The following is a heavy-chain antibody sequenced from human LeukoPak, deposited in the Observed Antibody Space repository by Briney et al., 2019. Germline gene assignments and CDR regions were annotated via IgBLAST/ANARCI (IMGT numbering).Heavy chain of an antibody. J-gene: IGHJ4*01. V-gene: IGHV3-21*01. D-gene: IGHD5-18*01. Sequence: PGGSLRLSSAASRFTFCSYSMNWVRQAPGKGLEWVSSISSSSSYIYYADSVKGRFPIYRDNAKNSLYLQMNSLRAEDTAVYYCAREESELWLFFGDWGQGTLVTAPS. CDR1: RFTFCSYS. CDR3: AREESELWLFFGD. CDR2: ISSSSSYI.